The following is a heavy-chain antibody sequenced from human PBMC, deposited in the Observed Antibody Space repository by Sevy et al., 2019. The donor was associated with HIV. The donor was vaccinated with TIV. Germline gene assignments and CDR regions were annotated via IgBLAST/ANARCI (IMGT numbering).Heavy chain of an antibody. V-gene: IGHV1-2*02. Sequence: ASVKDSCETSGYTFTYYYIHWVRQAPGQGLEWMGWINPSSGGKQYAQKFQGRVSVTSDTSRRTSYMELRRLRSDDTALYYCARQVDNWFDPWGQGTPVTVSS. CDR3: ARQVDNWFDP. CDR2: INPSSGGK. CDR1: GYTFTYYY. J-gene: IGHJ5*02.